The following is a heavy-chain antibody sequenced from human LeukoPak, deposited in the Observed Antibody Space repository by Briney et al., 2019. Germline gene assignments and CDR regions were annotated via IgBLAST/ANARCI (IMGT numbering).Heavy chain of an antibody. D-gene: IGHD6-19*01. V-gene: IGHV3-21*01. Sequence: GGSLRLSCVGSKFSFGVYNMFWVRQAPGKGLEWVSSISSSGSYIHYADSVKGRFTISRDNSKNTLFLQVNSLRAEDTAVYYCAKDARRTFGLSSGLYRGSYYFDYWGQGTLVTVSS. CDR1: KFSFGVYN. J-gene: IGHJ4*02. CDR2: ISSSGSYI. CDR3: AKDARRTFGLSSGLYRGSYYFDY.